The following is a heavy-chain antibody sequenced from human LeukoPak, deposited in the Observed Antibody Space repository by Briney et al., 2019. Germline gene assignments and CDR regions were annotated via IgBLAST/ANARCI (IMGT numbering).Heavy chain of an antibody. CDR2: IYYSGST. CDR3: ARAPDGDFYVDV. Sequence: SETLSLTCTVSGGSISSYYWSWIRQPPGKGLEWIGYIYYSGSTNYNPSLKSRVTISVDTSKNQFSLKLSSVTAADTAVYYCARAPDGDFYVDVWGKGTTVTVSS. CDR1: GGSISSYY. D-gene: IGHD4-17*01. V-gene: IGHV4-59*01. J-gene: IGHJ6*03.